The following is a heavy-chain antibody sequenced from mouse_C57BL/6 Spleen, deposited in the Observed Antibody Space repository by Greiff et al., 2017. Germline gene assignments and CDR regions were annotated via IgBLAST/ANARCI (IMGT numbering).Heavy chain of an antibody. CDR2: IYPGDGDT. CDR3: ARSLTTVVATGDYYAMDY. CDR1: GYAFSSYW. V-gene: IGHV1-80*01. J-gene: IGHJ4*01. Sequence: VHLVESGAELVKPGASVKISCKASGYAFSSYWMNWVKQRPGKGLEWIGQIYPGDGDTNYNGKFKGKATLTAAKSSSTAYMQLSSLTSEDSAVYFCARSLTTVVATGDYYAMDYWGQGTSVTVSS. D-gene: IGHD1-1*01.